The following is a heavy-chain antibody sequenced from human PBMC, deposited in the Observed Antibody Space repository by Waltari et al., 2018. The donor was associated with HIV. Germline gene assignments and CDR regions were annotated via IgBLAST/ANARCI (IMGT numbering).Heavy chain of an antibody. CDR1: GFLFSNYG. Sequence: QVVLVESGGGVVQPGRSLRLSCAASGFLFSNYGMHWVRQATGKGLEGVAVIAYGGKTKFYADSVKGRFTISRDNSKYTLFLQMDSLSTEDTGIYYCAKDPRGTYSLDSWGQGTLVTVSS. CDR3: AKDPRGTYSLDS. CDR2: IAYGGKTK. V-gene: IGHV3-30*18. D-gene: IGHD3-10*01. J-gene: IGHJ4*02.